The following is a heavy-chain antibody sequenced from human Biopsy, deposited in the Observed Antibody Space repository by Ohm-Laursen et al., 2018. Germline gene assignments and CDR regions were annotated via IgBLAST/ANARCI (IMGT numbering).Heavy chain of an antibody. D-gene: IGHD3-9*01. V-gene: IGHV3-23*01. J-gene: IGHJ5*01. CDR1: EISFSRST. CDR2: ITASGGTT. CDR3: AKQGATILSSFDF. Sequence: GSLRLSCTASEISFSRSTMNWVRQAPGKGLEWVSGITASGGTTYYADSVKGRFTISRDNSKNRLYLQMNSLRGEDTAVYYCAKQGATILSSFDFWGQGTLVTVSS.